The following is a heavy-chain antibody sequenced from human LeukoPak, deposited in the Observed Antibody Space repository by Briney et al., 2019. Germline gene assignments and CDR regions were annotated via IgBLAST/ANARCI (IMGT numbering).Heavy chain of an antibody. CDR1: GGPINTYY. CDR2: IYYSGST. V-gene: IGHV4-59*01. CDR3: ARDRYNYGFFDY. Sequence: SETLSLTCTVSGGPINTYYWSWLRQPPGRGLEWIGYIYYSGSTNYNPSLKSRVTISVDTSKNQSSLKLSSVTAADTALYYCARDRYNYGFFDYWGQGTLVTVSS. D-gene: IGHD5-18*01. J-gene: IGHJ4*02.